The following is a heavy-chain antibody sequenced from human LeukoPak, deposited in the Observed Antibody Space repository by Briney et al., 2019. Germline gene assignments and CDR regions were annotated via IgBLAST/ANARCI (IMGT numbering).Heavy chain of an antibody. CDR2: IYYSGST. V-gene: IGHV4-30-4*07. J-gene: IGHJ4*02. D-gene: IGHD4-17*01. CDR3: AREDGDYGTLDY. CDR1: GGSISSGGYS. Sequence: PSETLSLTCAVSGGSISSGGYSWSWIRQPPGKGLEWIGYIYYSGSTYYNPSLKSRVTISVDTSKNQFSLKLSSVTAADTAVYYCAREDGDYGTLDYWGQGTLVTVSS.